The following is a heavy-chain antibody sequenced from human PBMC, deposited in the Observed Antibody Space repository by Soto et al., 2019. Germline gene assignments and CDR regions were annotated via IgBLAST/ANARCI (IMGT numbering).Heavy chain of an antibody. J-gene: IGHJ6*02. CDR1: GGSISSSSYY. D-gene: IGHD5-18*01. V-gene: IGHV4-39*01. CDR2: IYYSGST. CDR3: ARQARGYSYGSDGMDV. Sequence: SETLSLTCTVSGGSISSSSYYWGWIRQPPGKGLEWIGSIYYSGSTYYNPSLKSRVTISVDTSKNQFSLKLSSVTAADTAVYYCARQARGYSYGSDGMDVWGQGTTVTVSS.